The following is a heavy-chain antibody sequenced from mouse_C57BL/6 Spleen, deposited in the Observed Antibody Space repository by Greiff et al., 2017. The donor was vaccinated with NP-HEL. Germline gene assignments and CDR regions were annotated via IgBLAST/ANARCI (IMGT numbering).Heavy chain of an antibody. Sequence: EVQLQQSGPELVKPGASVKISCKASGYTFTDYYMNWVKQSHGKSLEWIGDINPNNGGTSYNQKFKGKATLTVDKASSTAYMELRSLTSEDSAVYCCATITTVVATDYWGQGTTLTVSS. J-gene: IGHJ2*01. D-gene: IGHD1-1*01. CDR3: ATITTVVATDY. CDR2: INPNNGGT. CDR1: GYTFTDYY. V-gene: IGHV1-26*01.